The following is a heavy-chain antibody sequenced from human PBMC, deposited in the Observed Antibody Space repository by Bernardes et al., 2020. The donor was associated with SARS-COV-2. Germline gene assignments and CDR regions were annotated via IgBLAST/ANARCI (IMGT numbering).Heavy chain of an antibody. CDR1: GFTFSNFG. V-gene: IGHV3-30*18. CDR2: ISYDGSTH. D-gene: IGHD2-2*01. J-gene: IGHJ6*02. Sequence: GGSLRLSCEASGFTFSNFGMHWVRQAPGKGLEWVAVISYDGSTHHYASSVKGRFTISRDSSKNTVYLQMNTLRPEETAVYYCAKLRSVLWIHPYYNAMDAWGQGTTVTVSS. CDR3: AKLRSVLWIHPYYNAMDA.